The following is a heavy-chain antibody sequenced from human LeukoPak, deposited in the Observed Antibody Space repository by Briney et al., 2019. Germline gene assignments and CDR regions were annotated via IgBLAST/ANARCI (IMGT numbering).Heavy chain of an antibody. CDR1: GFTFSSYS. CDR3: AREYCSGGSCYFGSDY. CDR2: ISSSSSYI. Sequence: GGSLRLSCAASGFTFSSYSMNWVRQAPGKGLEWVSSISSSSSYIHYADSVKGRFTISRDNAKNSLYLQMNSLRAEDTAVYYCAREYCSGGSCYFGSDYWGQGTLVTVSS. V-gene: IGHV3-21*01. J-gene: IGHJ4*02. D-gene: IGHD2-15*01.